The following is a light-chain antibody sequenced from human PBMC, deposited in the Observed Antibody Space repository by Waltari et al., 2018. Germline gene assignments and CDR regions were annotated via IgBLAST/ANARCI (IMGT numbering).Light chain of an antibody. CDR1: SGNLASTY. CDR2: EDY. Sequence: NFMLTQPRSVSASPGKTVTIYCTRSSGNLASTYLQRYQQRPGSSPTTVIYEDYHRPSGVPDRFSASFDSSSNSASLTISGLKTEDEADYYCQSYDSNNYVIVGGGTKLTVL. J-gene: IGLJ2*01. V-gene: IGLV6-57*01. CDR3: QSYDSNNYVI.